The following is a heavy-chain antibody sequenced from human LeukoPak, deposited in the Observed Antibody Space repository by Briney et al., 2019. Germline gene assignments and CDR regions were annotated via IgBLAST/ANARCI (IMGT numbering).Heavy chain of an antibody. Sequence: GGSLRLSCAASGFTVSSNYMSWVRQAPGKGLEWVSGIDSGGTTYSADSVRGRFTISRDNSKNTLSLQMNSLRAEDTAVYYCATNPGGPHGGQGPLVPVSS. CDR2: IDSGGTT. CDR1: GFTVSSNY. CDR3: ATNPGGPH. D-gene: IGHD3-16*01. J-gene: IGHJ4*02. V-gene: IGHV3-66*01.